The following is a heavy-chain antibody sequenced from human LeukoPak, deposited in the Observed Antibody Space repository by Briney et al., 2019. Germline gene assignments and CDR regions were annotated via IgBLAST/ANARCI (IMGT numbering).Heavy chain of an antibody. CDR2: INSTGCTT. CDR1: GITFSSYG. V-gene: IGHV3-23*01. D-gene: IGHD2-2*01. J-gene: IGHJ5*02. Sequence: GGSLRLSCAASGITFSSYGMSWVPQAPGKGLEWFSSINSTGCTTYYADSVEGRFTISRANSKSTLYLQMNSLRAEDTAVYYCAKDRHAPGRYCSSTICFPFDPWGQGTLVTVSS. CDR3: AKDRHAPGRYCSSTICFPFDP.